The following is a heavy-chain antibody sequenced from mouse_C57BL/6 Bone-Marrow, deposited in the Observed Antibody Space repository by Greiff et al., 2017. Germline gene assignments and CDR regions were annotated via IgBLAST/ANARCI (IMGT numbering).Heavy chain of an antibody. D-gene: IGHD2-12*01. J-gene: IGHJ2*01. Sequence: EVKLMESGGDLVKPGGSLKLSCAASGFTFSSYGMSWVRPTPDKRLEWVATISSGGSYTYYPDSVKGRFTISRDTAKNTLYLQMSNLKSEDTAMYYSARQRAYCREYYFDYWGQGTTLTVSA. CDR2: ISSGGSYT. CDR1: GFTFSSYG. V-gene: IGHV5-6*01. CDR3: ARQRAYCREYYFDY.